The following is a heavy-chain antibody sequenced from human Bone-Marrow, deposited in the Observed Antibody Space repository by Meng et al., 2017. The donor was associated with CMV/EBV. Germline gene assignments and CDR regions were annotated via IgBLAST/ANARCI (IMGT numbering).Heavy chain of an antibody. CDR3: ASSQYCSSTSCYGSYPLDY. CDR1: GGTFSSYA. CDR2: IIPTFGTA. Sequence: CKASGGTFSSYAISWVRQAPGQGLEWMGGIIPTFGTANYAQKFQGRVTITTDESTSTAYMELSSLRSEDTAVYYCASSQYCSSTSCYGSYPLDYWGQGTLVTVSS. V-gene: IGHV1-69*05. D-gene: IGHD2-2*01. J-gene: IGHJ4*02.